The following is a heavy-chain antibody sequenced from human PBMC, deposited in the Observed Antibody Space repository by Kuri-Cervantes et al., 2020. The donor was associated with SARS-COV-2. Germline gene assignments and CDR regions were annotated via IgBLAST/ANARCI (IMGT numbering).Heavy chain of an antibody. D-gene: IGHD3-3*01. CDR2: IIPIFGTA. CDR1: GGTFSSYA. J-gene: IGHJ4*02. CDR3: ARHIGEFWSGRNGVFDY. Sequence: SVKVSCKASGGTFSSYAISWVRQAPGQGLEWMGGIIPIFGTANYAQKFQGRVTITTDESTGTAYMELSSLRSEDTAVYYCARHIGEFWSGRNGVFDYWGQGTLVTVSS. V-gene: IGHV1-69*05.